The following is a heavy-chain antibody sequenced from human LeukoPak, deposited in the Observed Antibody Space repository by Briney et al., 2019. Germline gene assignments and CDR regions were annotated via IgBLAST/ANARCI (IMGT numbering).Heavy chain of an antibody. CDR1: GGSISSGGHY. J-gene: IGHJ3*02. Sequence: SEALSLTCTVSGGSISSGGHYWSWIRQHPGKGLEWIGYIYYSGSTYYNPSLKSRVTISVDTSKNQFSLKLSSVTAADTAVYYCASSGYSYAHWAPDAFDIWGQGTMVTVSS. V-gene: IGHV4-31*03. CDR3: ASSGYSYAHWAPDAFDI. D-gene: IGHD5-18*01. CDR2: IYYSGST.